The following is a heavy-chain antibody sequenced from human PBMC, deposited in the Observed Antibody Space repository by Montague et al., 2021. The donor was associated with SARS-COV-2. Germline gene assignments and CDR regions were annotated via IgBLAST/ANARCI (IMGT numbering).Heavy chain of an antibody. CDR2: IYDSGST. CDR1: GGSISSSNYY. D-gene: IGHD5-12*01. V-gene: IGHV4-39*02. CDR3: ARRGRKLLPVATTVGGLDI. Sequence: SETLSLTCTVSGGSISSSNYYWDWIRQPPGKGLEWIGSIYDSGSTYYNPSLKSRVTISVDTSKNHFSLKLSSVTAADTAVYYCARRGRKLLPVATTVGGLDIGGQGTMVTVSS. J-gene: IGHJ3*02.